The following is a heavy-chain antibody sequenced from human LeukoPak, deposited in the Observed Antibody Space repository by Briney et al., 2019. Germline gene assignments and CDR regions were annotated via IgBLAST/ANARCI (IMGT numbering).Heavy chain of an antibody. CDR2: ISYDGSNK. CDR1: GFTFSSYG. D-gene: IGHD3-22*01. Sequence: PGRSLRLSCAASGFTFSSYGMHWVRQAPGKGLEWVAVISYDGSNKYYADSVKGRFTISRDNSKNTLYLQMNSLRAEDTAVYYCEKDRWSSGLFDYWGQGTLVTVSS. CDR3: EKDRWSSGLFDY. J-gene: IGHJ4*02. V-gene: IGHV3-30*18.